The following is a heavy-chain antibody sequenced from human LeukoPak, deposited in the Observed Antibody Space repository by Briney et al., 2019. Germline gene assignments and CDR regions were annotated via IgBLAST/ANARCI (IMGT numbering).Heavy chain of an antibody. V-gene: IGHV3-48*02. CDR3: TRDGLHTAHFDY. Sequence: PGGSLRLSCAASGFTFSTYTMNWVRQAPGKGVGWVSTVSDSRDVHYSDSVKGRFTISRDNARNSLYLQMNSLRDEDTAVYYCTRDGLHTAHFDYWGQGTLVTVSS. J-gene: IGHJ4*02. D-gene: IGHD5-18*01. CDR2: VSDSRDV. CDR1: GFTFSTYT.